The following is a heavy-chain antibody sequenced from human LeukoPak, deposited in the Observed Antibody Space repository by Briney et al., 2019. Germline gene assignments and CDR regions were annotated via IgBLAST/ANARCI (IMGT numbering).Heavy chain of an antibody. D-gene: IGHD3-3*01. Sequence: GGSLRLSCAASGFTFSSYSMNWVRQAPGKGLEWVSYISSSSSTIYYADSVKGRFTISRDNAKNSLYLQMNSLRAEDTAVYYCAKGVAYFWSGSDPFDYWGQGTLVTVSS. CDR3: AKGVAYFWSGSDPFDY. V-gene: IGHV3-48*01. J-gene: IGHJ4*02. CDR2: ISSSSSTI. CDR1: GFTFSSYS.